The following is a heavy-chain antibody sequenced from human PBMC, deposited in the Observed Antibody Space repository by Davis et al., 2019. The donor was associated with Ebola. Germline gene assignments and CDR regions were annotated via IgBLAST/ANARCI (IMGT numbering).Heavy chain of an antibody. J-gene: IGHJ5*02. CDR3: AKDMGAVSFAGWFDP. CDR1: GFTFSSYW. D-gene: IGHD3-16*01. Sequence: PGGSLRLSCAASGFTFSSYWMSWVRQAPGKGLEWVANIKQDGSEKYYVDSVKVRFTISRDNAKNSLYLQMNSLRAEDTALYYCAKDMGAVSFAGWFDPWGQGTLVTVSS. CDR2: IKQDGSEK. V-gene: IGHV3-7*03.